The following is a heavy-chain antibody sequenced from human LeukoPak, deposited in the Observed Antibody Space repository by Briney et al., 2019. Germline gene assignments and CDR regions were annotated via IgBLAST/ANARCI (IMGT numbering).Heavy chain of an antibody. CDR2: IYSGGST. CDR3: ARAQSSSWRFDY. D-gene: IGHD6-13*01. Sequence: GGSLRLSCAASGFTVSSNYMSWVRQAPGKGLEWVSVIYSGGSTYYADSVKGRFTISRDNSKNTLYLQMNSLRAEDTAVYYCARAQSSSWRFDYWGQGTLVTVSS. CDR1: GFTVSSNY. J-gene: IGHJ4*02. V-gene: IGHV3-53*01.